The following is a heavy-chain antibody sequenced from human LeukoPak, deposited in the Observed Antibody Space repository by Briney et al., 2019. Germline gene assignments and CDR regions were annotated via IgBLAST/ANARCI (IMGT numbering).Heavy chain of an antibody. Sequence: GGSLRLSCAASGFTVSSNYMSWVRQAPGKGLEWVSVIYSGGSTYYADSVKGRFTISRDNSKNTLYLQMNSLRAGDTAVYYCAKATYSSGWYQDYWGQGALVTVSS. J-gene: IGHJ4*02. CDR2: IYSGGST. V-gene: IGHV3-53*01. CDR1: GFTVSSNY. D-gene: IGHD6-19*01. CDR3: AKATYSSGWYQDY.